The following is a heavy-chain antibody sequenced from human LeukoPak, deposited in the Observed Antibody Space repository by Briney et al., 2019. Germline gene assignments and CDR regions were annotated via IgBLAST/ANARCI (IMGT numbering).Heavy chain of an antibody. Sequence: KPSETLSLTCTVSGGSISSYYWSWIRQPPGKGLEWIGYIYYSGSTNYNPSLKSRVTISVDTSKNQFSLKLSSVTAADTAVYYCARENHVSPSSNWFDPWGQGTLVTVSS. CDR1: GGSISSYY. CDR2: IYYSGST. V-gene: IGHV4-59*01. J-gene: IGHJ5*02. CDR3: ARENHVSPSSNWFDP. D-gene: IGHD1-14*01.